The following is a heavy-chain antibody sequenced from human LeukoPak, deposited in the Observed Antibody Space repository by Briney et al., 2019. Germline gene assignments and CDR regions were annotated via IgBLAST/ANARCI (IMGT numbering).Heavy chain of an antibody. Sequence: GGSLRLSCAASGFTFSSYNMHWVRQAPGKGLEWVSCIRFDGSGTVYADSVKGRFTISRDNAKNTMYLQMNSLRAEDTAVYYCTKEVGGGHCYCDYWGQGTLVTVSS. CDR1: GFTFSSYN. D-gene: IGHD2-21*02. V-gene: IGHV3-30*02. CDR3: TKEVGGGHCYCDY. CDR2: IRFDGSGT. J-gene: IGHJ4*02.